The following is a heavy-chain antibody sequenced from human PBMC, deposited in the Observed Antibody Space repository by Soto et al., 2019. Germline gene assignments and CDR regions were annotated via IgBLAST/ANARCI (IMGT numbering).Heavy chain of an antibody. J-gene: IGHJ6*02. CDR3: ARREGRDYYGMNV. CDR1: GFSFSSYS. Sequence: EVQLVESGGGLVKPGGSLRLSCGASGFSFSSYSMNWVRQAPGKGLEWVSSISSSSRYIYYADSVKGRFTISRDNAQNSLYRQMNSLSAEDTAVYYCARREGRDYYGMNVWGQGTTVTVSS. V-gene: IGHV3-21*01. CDR2: ISSSSRYI.